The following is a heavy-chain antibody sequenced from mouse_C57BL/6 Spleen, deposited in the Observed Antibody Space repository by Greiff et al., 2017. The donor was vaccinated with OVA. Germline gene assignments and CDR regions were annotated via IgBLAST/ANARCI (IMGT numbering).Heavy chain of an antibody. J-gene: IGHJ4*01. D-gene: IGHD1-1*01. Sequence: EVMLVESGGGLVKPGGSLKLSCAASGFTFSSYAMSWVRQTPEKRLEWVATISDGGSYTYYPDNVKGRFTISRDNAKNNLYLQMSHLKSEDTAMYYCARDDGSSYYAMDDWGQGTSVTVSS. V-gene: IGHV5-4*01. CDR2: ISDGGSYT. CDR3: ARDDGSSYYAMDD. CDR1: GFTFSSYA.